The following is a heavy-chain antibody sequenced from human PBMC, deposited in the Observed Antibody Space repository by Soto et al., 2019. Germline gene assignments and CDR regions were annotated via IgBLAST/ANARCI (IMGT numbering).Heavy chain of an antibody. CDR2: MNPNSGNT. CDR1: GYTFTSYD. D-gene: IGHD6-13*01. Sequence: GASVTVSCKASGYTFTSYDINWVRQATGQGLEWMGWMNPNSGNTGYAQKFQGRVTMTRNTSISTAYMELSSLRSEDTAVYYCAREHSSSWRFDYWGQGTLVTVSS. CDR3: AREHSSSWRFDY. V-gene: IGHV1-8*01. J-gene: IGHJ4*02.